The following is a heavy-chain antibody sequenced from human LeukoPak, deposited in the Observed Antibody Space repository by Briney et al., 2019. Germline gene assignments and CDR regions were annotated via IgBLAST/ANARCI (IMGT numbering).Heavy chain of an antibody. CDR2: INWNSGRT. D-gene: IGHD4-17*01. J-gene: IGHJ4*02. Sequence: GGSLRLSCAASGFTFDDYAMHWVRQAPGKGLEWVSSINWNSGRTAYVDSVKGRFTISRDNAKNSLYLQMNSLRAEDTALYYCAKGSDYGDYNSFDYWGQGTLVTVSS. CDR1: GFTFDDYA. CDR3: AKGSDYGDYNSFDY. V-gene: IGHV3-9*01.